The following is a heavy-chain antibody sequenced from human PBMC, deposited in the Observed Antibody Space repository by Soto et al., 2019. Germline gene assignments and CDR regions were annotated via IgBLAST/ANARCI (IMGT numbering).Heavy chain of an antibody. CDR3: ARAGQQLAYGMDV. D-gene: IGHD6-13*01. J-gene: IGHJ6*02. CDR1: GFTFSSYD. V-gene: IGHV3-13*04. Sequence: EVQLVESGGGLVQPGGSLRLSCAASGFTFSSYDMHWVRQATGKGLEWVSAIGTAGDTYYPGSVKGRFTISREKAKNTLYLQMNSLRAGDTAVYYCARAGQQLAYGMDVWGQGTTVTVSS. CDR2: IGTAGDT.